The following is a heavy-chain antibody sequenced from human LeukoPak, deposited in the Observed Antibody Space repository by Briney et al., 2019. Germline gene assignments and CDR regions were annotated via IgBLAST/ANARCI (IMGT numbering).Heavy chain of an antibody. J-gene: IGHJ4*02. CDR1: GFTFSSYSMN. CDR3: ARLWSTDCNGGSCPHQPNY. CDR2: IHYSGST. V-gene: IGHV4-39*01. D-gene: IGHD2-15*01. Sequence: PGGSLRLSCAASGFTFSSYSMNWVRQAPGKGLEWVGSIHYSGSTYYSLSLKSRVTIYVDKSKNQFSLKLSSVTAADTAVYYCARLWSTDCNGGSCPHQPNYWGQGTLVTVSS.